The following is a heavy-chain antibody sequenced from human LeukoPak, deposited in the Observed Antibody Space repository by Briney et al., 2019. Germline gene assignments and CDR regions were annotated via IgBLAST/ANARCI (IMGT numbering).Heavy chain of an antibody. V-gene: IGHV4-4*07. CDR2: IYTSGST. CDR3: ARDRGDGFNYYFDY. J-gene: IGHJ4*02. Sequence: SETLSLTCTVSGGSISNYYWSWIRQPAGKGLEWIGRIYTSGSTNYNPSLKSRVTMSVDTSKNQFSLKLRSVTAADTAVYYRARDRGDGFNYYFDYWGQGTLVTVSS. D-gene: IGHD5-24*01. CDR1: GGSISNYY.